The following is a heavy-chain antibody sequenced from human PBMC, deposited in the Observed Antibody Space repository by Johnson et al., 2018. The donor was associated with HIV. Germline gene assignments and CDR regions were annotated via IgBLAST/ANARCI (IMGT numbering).Heavy chain of an antibody. CDR1: GFTFRNYA. CDR3: ARGGSSRNPAFDI. D-gene: IGHD1-26*01. CDR2: ISGSGGST. J-gene: IGHJ3*02. Sequence: VQLVESGGDLVQPGGSLRLSCAASGFTFRNYALTWVRQAPGKGLDWVSSISGSGGSTHYADSVKGRFTISRDNAKNSLYLQMNSLRAEDTAVYYCARGGSSRNPAFDIWGQGTMVTVSS. V-gene: IGHV3-23*04.